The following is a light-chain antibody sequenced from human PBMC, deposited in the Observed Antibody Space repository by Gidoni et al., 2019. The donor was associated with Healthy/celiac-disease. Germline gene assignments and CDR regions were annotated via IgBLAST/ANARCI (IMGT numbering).Light chain of an antibody. CDR2: VAS. CDR3: QQRSNWPYT. J-gene: IGKJ2*01. V-gene: IGKV3-11*01. Sequence: EIVLTQSPATLSLSPGERATLSCRASQSVSSYLAWYQQKPGQAPRLLLYVASNRATGIPARFSGSGSGTDFTLTISSLETEEFAAYYCQQRSNWPYTFGQGTKLEIK. CDR1: QSVSSY.